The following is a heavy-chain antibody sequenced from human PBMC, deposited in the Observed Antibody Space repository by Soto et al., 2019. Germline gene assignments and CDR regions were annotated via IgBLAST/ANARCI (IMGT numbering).Heavy chain of an antibody. CDR1: GFTFSSYW. V-gene: IGHV3-7*01. Sequence: EVQLVESGGGLVQPGGSLRLSCAASGFTFSSYWMSWVRQAPGKGLEWVANIKQDGSEKYYVDSVKGRFTISRDNAKNSLYLQMNSLRAEDTAVYYCARDSVVVPAATPYYYYYGMDVWGQGTTVTVSS. CDR3: ARDSVVVPAATPYYYYYGMDV. CDR2: IKQDGSEK. D-gene: IGHD2-2*01. J-gene: IGHJ6*02.